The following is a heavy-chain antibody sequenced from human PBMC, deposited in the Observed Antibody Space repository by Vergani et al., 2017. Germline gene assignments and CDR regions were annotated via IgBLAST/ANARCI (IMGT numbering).Heavy chain of an antibody. D-gene: IGHD6-13*01. Sequence: EVQLLESGGGLVQPGGSLRLSCAASGFTFSSYAMSWVRQAPGKGLEWVSAISGSGGSIYYADSVKGRFTISRDNAKNSLYLQMNSLRAEDTAVYYCARDSIAAAGTITWIDPWGQGTLVTVSS. V-gene: IGHV3-23*01. CDR1: GFTFSSYA. CDR2: ISGSGGSI. CDR3: ARDSIAAAGTITWIDP. J-gene: IGHJ5*02.